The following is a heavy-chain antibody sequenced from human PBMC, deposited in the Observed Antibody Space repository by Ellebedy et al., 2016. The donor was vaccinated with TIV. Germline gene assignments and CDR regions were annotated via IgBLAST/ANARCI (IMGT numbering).Heavy chain of an antibody. CDR3: ARVSGSSRGLDY. CDR1: GGSFSGYY. J-gene: IGHJ4*02. V-gene: IGHV4-34*09. Sequence: SETLSLTXAVYGGSFSGYYWGWIRQPPGKGLEYIGSIYHSGSTYCNPSLKSRVTISVDTSKNQFSLKLSSVTAADTAVYYCARVSGSSRGLDYWGQGTLVTVSS. CDR2: IYHSGST. D-gene: IGHD1-26*01.